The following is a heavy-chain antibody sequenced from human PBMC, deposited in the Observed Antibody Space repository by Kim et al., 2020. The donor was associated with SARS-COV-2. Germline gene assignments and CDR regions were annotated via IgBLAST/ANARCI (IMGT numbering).Heavy chain of an antibody. V-gene: IGHV3-21*01. D-gene: IGHD3-16*02. J-gene: IGHJ4*02. CDR2: ISSSSSYI. Sequence: GGSLRLSCAASGFTFSSYSMNWVRQAPGKGLEWVSSISSSSSYIYYADSVKGRFTISRDNAKNSLYLQMNSLRAEDTAVYYCARDRLEFGGVIVIGEYFFFDYWGQGTLVTVSS. CDR3: ARDRLEFGGVIVIGEYFFFDY. CDR1: GFTFSSYS.